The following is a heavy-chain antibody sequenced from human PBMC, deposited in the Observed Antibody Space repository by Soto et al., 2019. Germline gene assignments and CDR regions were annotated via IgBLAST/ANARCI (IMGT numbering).Heavy chain of an antibody. Sequence: ASVHVPCKASGYTFTSYAMHWVRQAPGQRLEWMGWINAGNGNTKYSQKFQGRVTITRDTSASTAYMELSSLRSEDTAVYYCARNGESGYSIYYFDYWGQGTLVTVSS. CDR1: GYTFTSYA. J-gene: IGHJ4*02. D-gene: IGHD6-13*01. V-gene: IGHV1-3*01. CDR3: ARNGESGYSIYYFDY. CDR2: INAGNGNT.